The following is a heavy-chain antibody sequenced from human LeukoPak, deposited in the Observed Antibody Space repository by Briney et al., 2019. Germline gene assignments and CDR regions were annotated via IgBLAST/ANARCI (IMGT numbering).Heavy chain of an antibody. Sequence: PGGSLRLSCAAPGFTFSTFAMHWVRQAPGKGLEWVAVISYDGSNKYYADSVKGRFTISRDNSKNTLYLQMNSLRAEDTAVYYCARDGDAANIVVVPAANDAFDIWGQGTMVTVSS. CDR3: ARDGDAANIVVVPAANDAFDI. J-gene: IGHJ3*02. CDR2: ISYDGSNK. V-gene: IGHV3-30-3*01. D-gene: IGHD2-2*01. CDR1: GFTFSTFA.